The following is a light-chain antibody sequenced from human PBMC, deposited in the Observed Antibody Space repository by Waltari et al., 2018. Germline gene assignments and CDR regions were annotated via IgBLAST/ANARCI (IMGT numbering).Light chain of an antibody. Sequence: DIQMTQSPSSLSASVGDRVTITCQASQDISNYLNWYQQKPGKAPKLLIYDVSTLQSGVPSRFSGSGFGTEFTLTISSLQPEDSATYYCQRLDNYPPPTFGQGTRLEI. V-gene: IGKV1-9*01. CDR3: QRLDNYPPPT. CDR1: QDISNY. J-gene: IGKJ5*01. CDR2: DVS.